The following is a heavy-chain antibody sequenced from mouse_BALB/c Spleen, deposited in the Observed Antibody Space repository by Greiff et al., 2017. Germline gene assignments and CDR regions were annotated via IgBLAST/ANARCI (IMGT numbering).Heavy chain of an antibody. CDR1: GFSLTSYG. J-gene: IGHJ2*01. Sequence: VQLQQSGPGLVAPSQSLSITCTVSGFSLTSYGVHWVRQPPGKGLEWLGVIWAGGSTNYNSALMSRLSISKDNSKSQVFLKMNSLQTDDTAMYYCARDSHYYGSYYFDYWGQGTTLTVSS. V-gene: IGHV2-9*02. CDR3: ARDSHYYGSYYFDY. CDR2: IWAGGST. D-gene: IGHD1-2*01.